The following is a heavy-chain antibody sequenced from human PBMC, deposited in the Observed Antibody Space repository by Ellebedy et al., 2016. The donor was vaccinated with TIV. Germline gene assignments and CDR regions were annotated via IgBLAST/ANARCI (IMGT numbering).Heavy chain of an antibody. J-gene: IGHJ6*02. D-gene: IGHD6-19*01. CDR3: ARDHLSIAVAGRGYGMDV. CDR2: INPNSGAT. V-gene: IGHV1-2*04. CDR1: GYTFSGYY. Sequence: AASVKVSCKASGYTFSGYYMHWVRQAPGQGLEWMGWINPNSGATNYAQKFQGWVTMTRDTSIRTAYMELSRLRSDDTAVYYWARDHLSIAVAGRGYGMDVWGQGTTVTVSS.